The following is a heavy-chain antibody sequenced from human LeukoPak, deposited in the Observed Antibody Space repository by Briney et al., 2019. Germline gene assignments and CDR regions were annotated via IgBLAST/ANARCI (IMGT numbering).Heavy chain of an antibody. CDR1: GFTLSSYW. D-gene: IGHD2-2*01. V-gene: IGHV3-7*01. CDR2: IKQDGSAK. CDR3: ARVYQSTSGRAIDY. J-gene: IGHJ4*02. Sequence: PGGSLRLSCAASGFTLSSYWMSWVRQAPGKGLEWVANIKQDGSAKDYVDSVKGRFTISREKAKNTLYLQMNSLRVDDTAIYYCARVYQSTSGRAIDYWGQGTLVTVSS.